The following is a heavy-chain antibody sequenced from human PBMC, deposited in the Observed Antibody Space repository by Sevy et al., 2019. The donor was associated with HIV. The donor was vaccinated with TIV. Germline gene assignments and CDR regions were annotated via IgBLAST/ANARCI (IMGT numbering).Heavy chain of an antibody. Sequence: SETLSLTCTVSGGSISSYYWSWIRQPPGKGLEWIGYIYYSGSTNYNPSLKSRVTISVDTSKNQFSLKLSSVTAADTAVYYCAGVGPYGSGSYYNTGFENWFDPWGQGTLVTVSS. CDR3: AGVGPYGSGSYYNTGFENWFDP. D-gene: IGHD3-10*01. CDR2: IYYSGST. CDR1: GGSISSYY. V-gene: IGHV4-59*13. J-gene: IGHJ5*02.